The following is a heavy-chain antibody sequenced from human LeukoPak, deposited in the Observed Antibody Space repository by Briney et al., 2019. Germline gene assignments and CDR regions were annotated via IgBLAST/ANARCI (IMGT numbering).Heavy chain of an antibody. J-gene: IGHJ4*02. CDR2: ISSSSSYI. CDR3: ARGSGMATIKNDY. D-gene: IGHD5-24*01. V-gene: IGHV3-21*01. CDR1: GFTFSSYS. Sequence: GGSVRLSCAASGFTFSSYSMNWVRQAPGKGLEWVSSISSSSSYIYYADSVKGRFTISRDNAKNSLYLQMNSLRAEDTAVYYCARGSGMATIKNDYWGQGTLVTVSS.